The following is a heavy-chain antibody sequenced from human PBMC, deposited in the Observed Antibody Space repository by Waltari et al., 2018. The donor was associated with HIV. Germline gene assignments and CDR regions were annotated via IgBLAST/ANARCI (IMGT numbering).Heavy chain of an antibody. CDR1: GFLFSTYS. CDR3: VSGVVPAPAPPFWYLDV. Sequence: EVHLVESGGGLVKPGGSLRLSCTTSGFLFSTYSMSWVRQAPGNGLPFLSSISRNGDHIYYEASLKGRFTISRDDARSSLYLQMDSLRAEDTAVYYCVSGVVPAPAPPFWYLDVWGRGTLVTVSS. D-gene: IGHD3-3*01. CDR2: ISRNGDHI. V-gene: IGHV3-21*01. J-gene: IGHJ2*01.